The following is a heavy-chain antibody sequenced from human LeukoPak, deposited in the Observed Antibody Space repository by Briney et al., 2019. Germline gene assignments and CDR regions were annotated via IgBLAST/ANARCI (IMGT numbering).Heavy chain of an antibody. CDR2: IYSGGST. J-gene: IGHJ2*01. V-gene: IGHV3-53*01. D-gene: IGHD4-11*01. Sequence: PGGSLRLSCAASGFTVSSNYMSWVRQAPGKGLEWVSVIYSGGSTYYADSVKGRFTISRDNSKNTLYLQMNSLSAEDTAVYYCARIAPEATVTKSGWYFDLWGRGTLVTVSS. CDR3: ARIAPEATVTKSGWYFDL. CDR1: GFTVSSNY.